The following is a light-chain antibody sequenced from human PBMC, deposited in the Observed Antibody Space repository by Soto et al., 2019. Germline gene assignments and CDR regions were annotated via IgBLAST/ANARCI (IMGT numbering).Light chain of an antibody. CDR1: QSVSSN. J-gene: IGKJ5*01. Sequence: EIVLTQSPGTLSLSPGERATLSCRASQSVSSNLAWYQQKPGQAPRLLIYDASNRATGIPARFSGSGSGTDFTLTISSLEPEDFAVYYCHQRSSWPITFGQGTRLEIK. CDR3: HQRSSWPIT. CDR2: DAS. V-gene: IGKV3-11*01.